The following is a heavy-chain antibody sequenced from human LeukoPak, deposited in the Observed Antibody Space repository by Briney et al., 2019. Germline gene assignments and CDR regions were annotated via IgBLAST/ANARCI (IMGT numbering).Heavy chain of an antibody. CDR3: ARGVRYFDWLSHFDY. CDR1: GGSFSGYY. J-gene: IGHJ4*02. D-gene: IGHD3-9*01. V-gene: IGHV4-34*01. Sequence: SETLSLTCAVYGGSFSGYYWSWIRQPPGKGLEWIGEINHSGSTNYNPSLKSRVTISVDTSKNQFSLKLSPVTAADTAVYYCARGVRYFDWLSHFDYWGQGTLVTVSS. CDR2: INHSGST.